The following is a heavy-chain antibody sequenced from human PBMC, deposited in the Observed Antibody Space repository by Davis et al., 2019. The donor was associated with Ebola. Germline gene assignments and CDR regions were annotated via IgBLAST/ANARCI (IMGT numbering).Heavy chain of an antibody. J-gene: IGHJ5*02. CDR3: ATHRSDQLLFYWFDP. V-gene: IGHV4-34*01. D-gene: IGHD2-2*01. CDR1: GGSFSGYY. CDR2: INHSGST. Sequence: SETLSLTCAVYGGSFSGYYWSWIRQPPGKGLEWIGEINHSGSTNYNPSLKSRVTISVDTSKNQFSLKLSSVTAADTAVYYCATHRSDQLLFYWFDPWGQGTLVTVSS.